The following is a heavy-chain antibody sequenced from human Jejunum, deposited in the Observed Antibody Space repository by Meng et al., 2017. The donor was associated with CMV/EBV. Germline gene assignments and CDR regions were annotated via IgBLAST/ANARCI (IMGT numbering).Heavy chain of an antibody. D-gene: IGHD6-19*01. CDR3: TRGGGGSGGRFDY. CDR1: GDTLTSYY. CDR2: INPSGVST. J-gene: IGHJ4*02. Sequence: QVKVVQSGAEVKKPGASVKVSCKASGDTLTSYYIHWVRQAPGQGLEWMGKINPSGVSTSYAQKFQGRVTMTRDTSTSAVYMELSSLKSGDTAVYYCTRGGGGSGGRFDYWGQGTLVTVSS. V-gene: IGHV1-46*03.